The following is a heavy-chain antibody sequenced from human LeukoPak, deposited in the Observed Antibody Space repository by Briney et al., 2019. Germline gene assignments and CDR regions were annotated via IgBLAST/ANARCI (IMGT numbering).Heavy chain of an antibody. Sequence: GASVKVSCKASEYTFIGYYMHWVRQAHGQGPEWMGWINPNSGGTNYAQKFQGRVTVTRDTSISAAYMELRGLTSDDTAVYHCARSSLFGELLLQYWGQGTLVTVSS. D-gene: IGHD3-10*02. CDR3: ARSSLFGELLLQY. CDR1: EYTFIGYY. J-gene: IGHJ4*02. CDR2: INPNSGGT. V-gene: IGHV1-2*02.